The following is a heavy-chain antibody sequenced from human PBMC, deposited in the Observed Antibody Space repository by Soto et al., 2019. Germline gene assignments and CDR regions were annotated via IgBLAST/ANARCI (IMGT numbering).Heavy chain of an antibody. D-gene: IGHD3-22*01. J-gene: IGHJ4*02. CDR2: IYYSGST. V-gene: IGHV4-30-4*01. CDR3: ARGSYYYDSGGYYHY. Sequence: SETLSLTCTVSGGSISSGDYYWSWIRQPPGKGLEWIGYIYYSGSTYYNTSLKSRVTISVDTSKNQFSLTLSSVTAADTAVYYCARGSYYYDSGGYYHYWGQGTLVTVSS. CDR1: GGSISSGDYY.